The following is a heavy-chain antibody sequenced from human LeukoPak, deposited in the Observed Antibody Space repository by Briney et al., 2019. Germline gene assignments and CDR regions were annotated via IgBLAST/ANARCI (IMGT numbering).Heavy chain of an antibody. Sequence: PGGSLRLSCAASGFTFNSYAMHWVRQAPGKGLEYVSAISSNGGSTYYANSVKGRFTISRDNSKNTLYLQMGSLRAEDMAVYYCARESPVALYDSSGYDYWGQGTLVTVSS. D-gene: IGHD3-22*01. J-gene: IGHJ4*02. CDR1: GFTFNSYA. V-gene: IGHV3-64*01. CDR3: ARESPVALYDSSGYDY. CDR2: ISSNGGST.